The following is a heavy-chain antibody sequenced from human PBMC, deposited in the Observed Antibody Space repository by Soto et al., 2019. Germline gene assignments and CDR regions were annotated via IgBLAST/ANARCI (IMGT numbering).Heavy chain of an antibody. V-gene: IGHV1-46*01. J-gene: IGHJ4*02. Sequence: ASVKVSCKASGYTFTSYYMHWVRQAPGQGLEWMGIINPSGGSTSYAQKFQGRVTMTRDNAKNSLYLQMNSLRAEDTAVYYCARGISTPGIDYWGQGTLVTVSS. CDR2: INPSGGST. D-gene: IGHD2-15*01. CDR3: ARGISTPGIDY. CDR1: GYTFTSYY.